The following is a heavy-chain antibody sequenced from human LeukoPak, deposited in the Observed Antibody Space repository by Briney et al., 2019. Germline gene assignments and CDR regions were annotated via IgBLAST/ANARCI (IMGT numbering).Heavy chain of an antibody. V-gene: IGHV7-4-1*02. CDR3: ARTGYIGPMIVVVIPYYYYGMDV. CDR1: GYTFTSYA. CDR2: INTNTGNP. D-gene: IGHD3-22*01. J-gene: IGHJ6*02. Sequence: GASVKVSCKASGYTFTSYAMNWVRQAPGQGLEWMRWINTNTGNPTYAQGFTGRFVFSLDTSVSTAYLQISSLKAEDTAVYYCARTGYIGPMIVVVIPYYYYGMDVWGQGTTVTVSS.